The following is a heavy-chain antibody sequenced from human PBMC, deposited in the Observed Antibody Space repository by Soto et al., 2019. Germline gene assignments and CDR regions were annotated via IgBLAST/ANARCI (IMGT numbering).Heavy chain of an antibody. J-gene: IGHJ4*02. V-gene: IGHV1-69*01. CDR1: GGNFNTFG. D-gene: IGHD2-21*02. Sequence: QVQLVQSGAEVKKTGSSVKVSCKASGGNFNTFGVSWVRQAPGQGLEWMGGIIPFFGTAKYSQKFEDKITVTAKEPTNTVYMDLRSLIFEDTDIYYCARRAPIEAGDKYYYDFWGEVALITVAS. CDR2: IIPFFGTA. CDR3: ARRAPIEAGDKYYYDF.